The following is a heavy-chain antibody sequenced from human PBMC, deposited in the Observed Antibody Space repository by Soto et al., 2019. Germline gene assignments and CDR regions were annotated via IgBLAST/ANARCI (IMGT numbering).Heavy chain of an antibody. Sequence: QVQLVQSGAEVKKPGSSVKVSCKASGGTFSSYTISWVRQAPGQGLEWIGRIIPILGIANYAQKFQGRVKITADKSTSTAYMELSSLRSEDTAVYYCAGDYYGSGRGMDVWGQGTTVTVSS. CDR1: GGTFSSYT. D-gene: IGHD3-10*01. CDR3: AGDYYGSGRGMDV. CDR2: IIPILGIA. J-gene: IGHJ6*02. V-gene: IGHV1-69*08.